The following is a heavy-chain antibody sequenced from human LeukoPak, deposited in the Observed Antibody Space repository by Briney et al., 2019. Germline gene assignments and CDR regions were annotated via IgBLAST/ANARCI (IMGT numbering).Heavy chain of an antibody. CDR1: GGTFNDYA. D-gene: IGHD4-17*01. Sequence: ASVKVSFKASGGTFNDYAFSWVRQAPGQGLEWMGGIIPIFGTANYAQKFQGRVMITADESTSTAYMELSSLRSEDTAVYYCARVPFDYGDYVAYYYYMDVWGKGTTVTISS. CDR2: IIPIFGTA. J-gene: IGHJ6*03. V-gene: IGHV1-69*01. CDR3: ARVPFDYGDYVAYYYYMDV.